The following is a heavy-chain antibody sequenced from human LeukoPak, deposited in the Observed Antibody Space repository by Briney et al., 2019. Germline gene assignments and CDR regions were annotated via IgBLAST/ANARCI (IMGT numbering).Heavy chain of an antibody. CDR1: GFTFSSYG. V-gene: IGHV3-30*18. CDR3: AKEEGLADYDFWSGPFYYGMDV. J-gene: IGHJ6*02. CDR2: ISYDGSNK. D-gene: IGHD3-3*01. Sequence: GGSLRLSCAASGFTFSSYGMHWVRQAPGKGLEWVAVISYDGSNKYYANSVKGRFTISRDNSKNTLYLQMNSLRAEDTAVYYCAKEEGLADYDFWSGPFYYGMDVWGQGTTVTVSS.